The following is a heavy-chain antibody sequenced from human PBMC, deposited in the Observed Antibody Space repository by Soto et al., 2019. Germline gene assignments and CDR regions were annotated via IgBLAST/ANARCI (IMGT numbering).Heavy chain of an antibody. Sequence: QVQLVESGGGVVQPGRSLRLSCAASGFTFSSYGMHWVRQAPGKGLEWVAVISYDGSNKYYADSVKGRFTISRDNSKNTLYLQMNSMGAEDTALYYCAKSGYSSGWYGFCYWGQGTLDTVSS. J-gene: IGHJ4*02. D-gene: IGHD6-19*01. CDR3: AKSGYSSGWYGFCY. V-gene: IGHV3-30*18. CDR1: GFTFSSYG. CDR2: ISYDGSNK.